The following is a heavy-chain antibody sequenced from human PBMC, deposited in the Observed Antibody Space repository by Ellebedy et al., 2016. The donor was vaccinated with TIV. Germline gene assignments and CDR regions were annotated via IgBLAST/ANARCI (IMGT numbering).Heavy chain of an antibody. CDR3: ARDSDTAMVHA. J-gene: IGHJ4*02. V-gene: IGHV3-21*01. CDR1: GFTFSSYA. Sequence: GESLKISXAASGFTFSSYAMHWVRQAPGKGLEWVSSISSSSSYVFYADSIKGRFTISRDNGKNSLYLQMNSLRAEDTAVYYCARDSDTAMVHAWGQGTLVTVSS. CDR2: ISSSSSYV. D-gene: IGHD5-18*01.